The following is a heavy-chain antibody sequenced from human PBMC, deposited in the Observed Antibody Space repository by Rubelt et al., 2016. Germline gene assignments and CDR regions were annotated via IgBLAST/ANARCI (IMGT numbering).Heavy chain of an antibody. Sequence: HLQVQESGPGLVKPSETLSLTCTISGDSISSSGYYWGWIRQPPGKGLEWIGSIYYSGSMYYNPSLKSRVTISVDTSKNQFSRKGNSVTAADTAGYYWARRGRGYSYPWYFDHWGQGTLVTVSS. CDR1: GDSISSSGYY. D-gene: IGHD5-18*01. V-gene: IGHV4-39*01. J-gene: IGHJ4*02. CDR3: ARRGRGYSYPWYFDH. CDR2: IYYSGSM.